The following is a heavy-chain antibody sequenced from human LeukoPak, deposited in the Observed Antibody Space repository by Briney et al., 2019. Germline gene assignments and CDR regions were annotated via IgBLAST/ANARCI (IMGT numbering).Heavy chain of an antibody. V-gene: IGHV6-1*01. D-gene: IGHD3-3*01. CDR2: TYYRSKWYN. CDR1: GDSVSSNSAA. CDR3: ARDVDFWSGYSYYFDY. J-gene: IGHJ4*02. Sequence: SPTLSLTCAISGDSVSSNSAAWNWITQSPSRGLEWLGRTYYRSKWYNDYAVSVKSRITINPDTSKNQFSLQLNSVTPEDTAVYYCARDVDFWSGYSYYFDYWGQGTLVTVSS.